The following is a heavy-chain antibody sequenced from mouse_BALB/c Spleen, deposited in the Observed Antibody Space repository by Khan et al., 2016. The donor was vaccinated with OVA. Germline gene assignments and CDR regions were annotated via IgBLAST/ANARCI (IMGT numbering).Heavy chain of an antibody. CDR3: ARQPYYHYNIMDY. Sequence: QVQLKQSGPGLVAPSQSLSITCTISGFSLMSYGVHWVRQSPGKGLEWLVVIWSDGSTTYNSALKSRLTISKYNSKNQVFLKMNSLQTDDTAMYFCARQPYYHYNIMDYWGQGTSVTVSS. CDR1: GFSLMSYG. V-gene: IGHV2-6-1*01. J-gene: IGHJ4*01. D-gene: IGHD2-10*01. CDR2: IWSDGST.